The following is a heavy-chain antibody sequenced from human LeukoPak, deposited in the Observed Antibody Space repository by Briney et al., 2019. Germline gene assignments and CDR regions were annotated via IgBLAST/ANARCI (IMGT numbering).Heavy chain of an antibody. V-gene: IGHV3-48*04. CDR1: GLIFSSYG. CDR2: ISGTGSTI. CDR3: AIGGLGSWTFDV. J-gene: IGHJ5*02. Sequence: PGRSLTLSCAPSGLIFSSYGMNWVRQAPGKGLEWVSYISGTGSTIYYADSVKGRFTISRDNAKYSLHLQMDSLRADDKAVYSCAIGGLGSWTFDVWGKGTLVTVSS. D-gene: IGHD3-10*01.